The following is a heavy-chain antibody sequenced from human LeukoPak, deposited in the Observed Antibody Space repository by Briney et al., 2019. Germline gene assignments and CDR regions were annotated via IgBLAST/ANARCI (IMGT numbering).Heavy chain of an antibody. CDR3: ARDVGEYCSSTNCYASHY. CDR1: GHTFTGYY. D-gene: IGHD2-2*01. Sequence: RASVKVSCKASGHTFTGYYIHWVRQAPGQGLEWMGWINPHSGGTIYAQKLQGGVTMTRDTSITTAYMELSSLRSDDTAVYYCARDVGEYCSSTNCYASHYWGQGTLVTVSS. CDR2: INPHSGGT. V-gene: IGHV1-2*02. J-gene: IGHJ4*02.